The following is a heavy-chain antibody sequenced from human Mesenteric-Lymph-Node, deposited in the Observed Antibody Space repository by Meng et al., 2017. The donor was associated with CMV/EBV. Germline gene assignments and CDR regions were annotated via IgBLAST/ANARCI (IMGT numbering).Heavy chain of an antibody. J-gene: IGHJ5*02. V-gene: IGHV1-18*01. CDR2: ISAYNGIT. CDR1: AYTFTSYG. CDR3: ARGPATAMNWFDP. D-gene: IGHD2-2*01. Sequence: KAYAYTFTSYGISWVRQAPGQGLEWMGWISAYNGITNYAQKLQGRVTMTTDTSTSTAYMELRSLRSDDTAVYYCARGPATAMNWFDPWGQGTLVTVSS.